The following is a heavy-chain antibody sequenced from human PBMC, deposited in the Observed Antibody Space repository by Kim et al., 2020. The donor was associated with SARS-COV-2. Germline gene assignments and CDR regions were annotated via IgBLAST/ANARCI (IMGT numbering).Heavy chain of an antibody. CDR3: TRREYGDYGAYYFDY. Sequence: ATGKGRFTLSSDDSQSIAYLQMNSLKTEDTAVYYCTRREYGDYGAYYFDYWGQGTLVTVSS. J-gene: IGHJ4*02. V-gene: IGHV3-49*02. D-gene: IGHD4-17*01.